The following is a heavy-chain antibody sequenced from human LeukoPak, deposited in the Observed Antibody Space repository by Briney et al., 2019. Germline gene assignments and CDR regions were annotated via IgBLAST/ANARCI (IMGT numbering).Heavy chain of an antibody. V-gene: IGHV3-53*01. CDR2: IYTGGST. CDR3: ARDPGGRSSDAFDIWGQ. J-gene: IGHJ3*01. Sequence: GGSLRLSCAASGFXVSSNYISWVRQAPGKGLEWVSIIYTGGSTYYADSVKGRFTISRDNSKNTLYLQMNSLRAEDTAMYYCARDPGGRSSDAFDIWGQWGQGTMVTVSS. CDR1: GFXVSSNY. D-gene: IGHD3-16*01.